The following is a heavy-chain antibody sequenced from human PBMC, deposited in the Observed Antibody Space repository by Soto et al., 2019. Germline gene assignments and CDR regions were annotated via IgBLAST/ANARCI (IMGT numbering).Heavy chain of an antibody. D-gene: IGHD3-22*01. Sequence: QSGGSLRLSCAASGFTFSSYAMSWVRQAPGKGLEWVSAISGSGGSTYYADSVKGRFTISRDNSKNTLYLQMNSLRAEDTAVYYCAIPPGGSGYYATFDYWGQGTLVTVSS. CDR3: AIPPGGSGYYATFDY. J-gene: IGHJ4*02. V-gene: IGHV3-23*01. CDR1: GFTFSSYA. CDR2: ISGSGGST.